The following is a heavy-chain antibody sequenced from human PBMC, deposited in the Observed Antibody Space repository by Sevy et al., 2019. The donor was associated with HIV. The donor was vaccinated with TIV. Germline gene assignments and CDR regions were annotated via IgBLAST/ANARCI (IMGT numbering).Heavy chain of an antibody. CDR3: ARGGEWFDT. V-gene: IGHV3-21*01. D-gene: IGHD1-26*01. CDR2: ISRSSSYI. CDR1: GFNFNTYT. Sequence: GGSLRLSCEASGFNFNTYTINWVRQAPGKGLEWVSSISRSSSYIYYAESVKGRFTISRDNAKNSLYLQMNSLSADDTAVYYCARGGEWFDTWGQGTPVTVSS. J-gene: IGHJ5*02.